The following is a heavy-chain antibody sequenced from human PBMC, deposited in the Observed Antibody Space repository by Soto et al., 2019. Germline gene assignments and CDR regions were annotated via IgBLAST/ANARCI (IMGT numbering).Heavy chain of an antibody. J-gene: IGHJ5*02. CDR2: IFYTGTT. CDR1: GGSFSYNSYY. Sequence: SETLSLTCAVYGGSFSYNSYYWGWIRQPPGKGLEWVGGIFYTGTTYYSPSLKDRVTISVDTSKNSFSLNLTSVTAADTAVYFCARLVVVAPVANAWGQGTLVTVSS. D-gene: IGHD2-2*01. CDR3: ARLVVVAPVANA. V-gene: IGHV4-39*02.